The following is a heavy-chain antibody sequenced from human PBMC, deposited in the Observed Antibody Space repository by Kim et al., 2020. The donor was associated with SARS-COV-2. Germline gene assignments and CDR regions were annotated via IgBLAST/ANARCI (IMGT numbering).Heavy chain of an antibody. D-gene: IGHD3-22*01. Sequence: GGSLRLSCAASGFTFSSYSMNWVRQAPGKGLEWVSYISSSSTIYYADSVKGRFTISRDNAKNSLYLQMNSLRAEDTAVYYCAREPTYYYDSSGYPDAFDIGGQGTMATVPS. CDR3: AREPTYYYDSSGYPDAFDI. CDR2: ISSSSTI. CDR1: GFTFSSYS. J-gene: IGHJ3*02. V-gene: IGHV3-48*04.